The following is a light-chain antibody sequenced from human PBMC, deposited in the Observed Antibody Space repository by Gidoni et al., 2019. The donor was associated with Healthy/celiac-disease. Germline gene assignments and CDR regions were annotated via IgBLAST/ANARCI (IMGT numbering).Light chain of an antibody. J-gene: IGLJ3*02. V-gene: IGLV3-19*01. Sequence: SSELTQDPAVSVALGQTVRITCQGDNLRSYYASWYQQKPGQAPVLVIYGKNNRPSGIPDRFSGSSSGNTASLTITGAQAEDEADYYCNSRDSSGNHPVFGGGTKLTVL. CDR3: NSRDSSGNHPV. CDR2: GKN. CDR1: NLRSYY.